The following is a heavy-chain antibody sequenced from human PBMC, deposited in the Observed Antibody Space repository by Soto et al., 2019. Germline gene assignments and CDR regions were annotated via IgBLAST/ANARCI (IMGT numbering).Heavy chain of an antibody. J-gene: IGHJ4*02. V-gene: IGHV4-4*07. CDR2: IYTRGST. CDR1: GGSISYY. D-gene: IGHD3-3*01. Sequence: NPSESLSLTCTVSGGSISYYWIWIRQPAGKGLEWIGRIYTRGSTNYNPSLKSRVTMSIDTSKNQFSLKLTSVTAADTAVYFCARGIVDFWSGRHYFDYWGQGTLVTVS. CDR3: ARGIVDFWSGRHYFDY.